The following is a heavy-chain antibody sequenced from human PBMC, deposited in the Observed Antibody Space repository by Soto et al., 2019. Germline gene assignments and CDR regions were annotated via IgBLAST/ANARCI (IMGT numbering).Heavy chain of an antibody. CDR2: ISSSSSYI. V-gene: IGHV3-21*01. Sequence: PGGSLRLSCAASGFTFSSYSMNWVRQAPGKGLEWVSSISSSSSYIYYADSVKGRFTISRDNAKNSLYLQMNSLRAEDTAVYYCARDRKLSLYYYYYYGMDVWGQGTTVTVSS. CDR1: GFTFSSYS. D-gene: IGHD5-18*01. CDR3: ARDRKLSLYYYYYYGMDV. J-gene: IGHJ6*02.